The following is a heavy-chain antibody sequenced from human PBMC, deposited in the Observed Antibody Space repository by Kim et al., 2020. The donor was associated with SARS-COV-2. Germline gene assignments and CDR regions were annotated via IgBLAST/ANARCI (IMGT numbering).Heavy chain of an antibody. CDR2: IKPDGSEK. CDR3: ASLKYDY. J-gene: IGHJ4*02. D-gene: IGHD2-2*01. CDR1: GFTFRDYW. Sequence: GGSLRLSCAASGFTFRDYWMEWVRQAPGKGLEWVANIKPDGSEKNCVDSVRGRFTISRDNAEKSLYLQMDSLRAEDTAVYYCASLKYDYWGRGALVTVSS. V-gene: IGHV3-7*01.